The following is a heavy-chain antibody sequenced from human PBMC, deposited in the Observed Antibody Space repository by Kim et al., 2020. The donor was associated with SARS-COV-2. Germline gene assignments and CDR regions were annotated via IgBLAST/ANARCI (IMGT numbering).Heavy chain of an antibody. D-gene: IGHD3-10*01. V-gene: IGHV4-39*01. J-gene: IGHJ2*01. Sequence: YYNPSLRGRVTISADTSKNQFSLKLNSVTAADTAIYYCATSRGLQNWYCDLWGRGTRVAVSS. CDR3: ATSRGLQNWYCDL.